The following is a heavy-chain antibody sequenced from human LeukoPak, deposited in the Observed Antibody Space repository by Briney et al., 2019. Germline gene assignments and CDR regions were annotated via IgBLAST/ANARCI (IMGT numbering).Heavy chain of an antibody. J-gene: IGHJ4*02. CDR3: ARLRLLLDQLQYFAFDS. CDR2: IHTSGGT. CDR1: GASISHYY. D-gene: IGHD2/OR15-2a*01. V-gene: IGHV4-4*09. Sequence: PSETLSLTCTVSGASISHYYWSWIRQTPEKGLEWMGHIHTSGGTYYPSLKSRLTMSIDTSTNQLSLKLTSVTTADTAIFYCARLRLLLDQLQYFAFDSWGQGSLVTVTS.